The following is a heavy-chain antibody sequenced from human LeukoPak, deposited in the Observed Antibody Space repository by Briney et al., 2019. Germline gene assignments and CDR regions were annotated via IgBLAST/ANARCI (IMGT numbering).Heavy chain of an antibody. CDR3: ARGRGYDSHYFDY. J-gene: IGHJ4*02. CDR1: GGTFSSYA. CDR2: IIPILGTA. V-gene: IGHV1-69*05. D-gene: IGHD5-12*01. Sequence: SVKVSCKASGGTFSSYAISWVRQAPGQGLEWMGGIIPILGTANYAQKFQGRVTITTDESTSTAYMELSSLRSEDTAVYYCARGRGYDSHYFDYWGQGTLVTVSS.